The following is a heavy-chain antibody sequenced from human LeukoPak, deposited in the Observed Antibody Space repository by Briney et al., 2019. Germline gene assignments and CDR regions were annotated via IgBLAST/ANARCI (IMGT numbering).Heavy chain of an antibody. CDR1: GYTFTGYY. D-gene: IGHD5-18*01. CDR2: INPNSGGT. Sequence: GASVKVSCKTSGYTFTGYYMHWVRRAPGQGLEWMGWINPNSGGTNYAQKFQGRVTMTRDTSISTAYMELSSLRSEDTAVYYCARGPRRGQLWYNYYYYYMDVWGKGTTVTISS. V-gene: IGHV1-2*02. J-gene: IGHJ6*03. CDR3: ARGPRRGQLWYNYYYYYMDV.